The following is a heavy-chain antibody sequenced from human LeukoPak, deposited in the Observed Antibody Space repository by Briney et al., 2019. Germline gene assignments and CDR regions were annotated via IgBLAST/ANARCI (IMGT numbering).Heavy chain of an antibody. CDR3: AREGFTISPYYYMDV. Sequence: ASVKVSCKASGYTFTSYGISWVRQAPGQGLEWMGWISAYNGNTNYAQKLQGRVTMTTDTSTSTAYMEPRSLRSDDTAVYYCAREGFTISPYYYMDVWGKGTTVTVSS. CDR1: GYTFTSYG. J-gene: IGHJ6*03. CDR2: ISAYNGNT. D-gene: IGHD3-3*01. V-gene: IGHV1-18*01.